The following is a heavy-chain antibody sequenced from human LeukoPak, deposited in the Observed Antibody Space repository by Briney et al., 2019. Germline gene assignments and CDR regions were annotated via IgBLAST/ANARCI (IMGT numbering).Heavy chain of an antibody. CDR2: IKQGGREE. CDR1: EFIFSDYW. CDR3: ARDNGGWFDT. D-gene: IGHD3-10*01. J-gene: IGHJ5*02. V-gene: IGHV3-7*03. Sequence: GPLRLSCVASEFIFSDYWMSWVRQAPGKGLEWVANIKQGGREEKYVSSVKGRFAISRDDAKSTLYLQMDSLSGDDTAVYYCARDNGGWFDTWGRGTLVTVSS.